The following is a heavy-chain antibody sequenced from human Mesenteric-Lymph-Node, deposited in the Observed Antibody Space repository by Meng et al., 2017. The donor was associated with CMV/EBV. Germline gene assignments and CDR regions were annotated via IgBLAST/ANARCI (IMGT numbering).Heavy chain of an antibody. CDR1: GYSFTNSW. CDR2: IYPGDSGT. J-gene: IGHJ4*02. CDR3: ARLRGDNAFSNFDY. V-gene: IGHV5-51*01. Sequence: KVSCKGSGYSFTNSWIGWVRQMPGKGLEWMGIIYPGDSGTRYSPSFQGQVTISADKSITTAYLQWSSLKASDTAMYYCARLRGDNAFSNFDYWGQGTLVTVSS. D-gene: IGHD2-21*01.